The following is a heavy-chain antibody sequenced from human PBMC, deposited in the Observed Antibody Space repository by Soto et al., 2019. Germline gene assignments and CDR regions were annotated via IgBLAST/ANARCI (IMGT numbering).Heavy chain of an antibody. CDR3: AKDLPGELLPTCFEP. CDR1: GGSISSYY. V-gene: IGHV4-59*12. Sequence: SETLSLTCTVSGGSISSYYWTWIRQPPGKGLEWIGFISYSGSTYYADPVKGRFTISRDNSKNTLYLQMNSLRADDTAVYYCAKDLPGELLPTCFEPWGQGTLVTVSS. J-gene: IGHJ5*02. D-gene: IGHD1-26*01. CDR2: ISYSGST.